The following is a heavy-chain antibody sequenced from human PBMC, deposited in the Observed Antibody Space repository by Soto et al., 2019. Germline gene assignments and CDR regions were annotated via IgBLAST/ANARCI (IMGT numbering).Heavy chain of an antibody. J-gene: IGHJ6*02. CDR1: VGSISSDD. CDR3: AREGYGGGYYYYYGMDV. CDR2: IYYSGST. Sequence: PSWTLSLTCTVSVGSISSDDWSWIRQPPGKGLEWIGNIYYSGSTNYNPSLKSRFTISVDTSKNQFSLKLSPVTAADTAVYYCAREGYGGGYYYYYGMDVWGQGTTVTVSS. D-gene: IGHD5-12*01. V-gene: IGHV4-59*13.